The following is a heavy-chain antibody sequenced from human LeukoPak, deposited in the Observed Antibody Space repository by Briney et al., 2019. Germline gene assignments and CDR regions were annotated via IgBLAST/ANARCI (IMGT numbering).Heavy chain of an antibody. V-gene: IGHV1-2*02. CDR2: INPNSGSA. CDR3: VKVVTPNRYFDY. J-gene: IGHJ4*02. Sequence: ASVKVSCKASGYTFTGYYIHWVRQAPGQGLEWMGWINPNSGSANYAQKFQGRVTMTRDTSISTAYMELGRLRSDDTAIYYCVKVVTPNRYFDYWGQGTLVTVSS. D-gene: IGHD4-23*01. CDR1: GYTFTGYY.